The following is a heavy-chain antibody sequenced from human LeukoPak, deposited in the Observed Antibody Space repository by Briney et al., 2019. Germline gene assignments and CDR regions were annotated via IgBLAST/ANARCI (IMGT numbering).Heavy chain of an antibody. J-gene: IGHJ4*02. CDR1: GFTFSNAW. CDR3: TTEAGDD. D-gene: IGHD5-24*01. CDR2: IKSKTDGGTT. V-gene: IGHV3-15*01. Sequence: GGSLRLSRAASGFTFSNAWMSWVRQAPGKGLEWVGHIKSKTDGGTTDYAAPVKGRFTISRDDSKNTLYLQMDSLKTEGTSVYYRTTEAGDDWGQGTLVTVSS.